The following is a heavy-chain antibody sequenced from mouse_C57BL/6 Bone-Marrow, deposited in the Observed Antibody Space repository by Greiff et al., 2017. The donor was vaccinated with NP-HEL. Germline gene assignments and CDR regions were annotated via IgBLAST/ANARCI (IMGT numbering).Heavy chain of an antibody. V-gene: IGHV1-59*01. Sequence: VQLQQPGAELVRPGTSVKLSCKASGYTFTSSWMHWVKQRPGQGLEWIGVIDPSDSYTNSNQKFKGKATLTVDTSSSTAYMQLSSLTSEDSAVYYCARKNYYGSSFWYFDVWGTGTTVTVSS. CDR1: GYTFTSSW. CDR2: IDPSDSYT. CDR3: ARKNYYGSSFWYFDV. D-gene: IGHD1-1*01. J-gene: IGHJ1*03.